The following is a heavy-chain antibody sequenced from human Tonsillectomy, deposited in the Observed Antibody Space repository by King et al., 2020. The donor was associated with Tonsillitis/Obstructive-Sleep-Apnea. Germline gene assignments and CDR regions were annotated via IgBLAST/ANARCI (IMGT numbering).Heavy chain of an antibody. CDR2: ISSSGGII. D-gene: IGHD3-22*01. CDR1: GFTFSSYE. Sequence: VQLVESGGGLVQPGGSLRLSCAASGFTFSSYEMNWVRQAPGRGLEWVSYISSSGGIIYYADTVKGRFTISRDNARKSLYLQMNSLRVEDTAVYYCASGLYYDTGGYYTPAAFDIWGQGKMVTVSS. CDR3: ASGLYYDTGGYYTPAAFDI. V-gene: IGHV3-48*03. J-gene: IGHJ3*02.